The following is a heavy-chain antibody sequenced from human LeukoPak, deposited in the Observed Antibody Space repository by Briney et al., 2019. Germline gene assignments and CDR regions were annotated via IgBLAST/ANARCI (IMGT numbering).Heavy chain of an antibody. V-gene: IGHV1-18*01. CDR3: ARDGPRRYYYDSSGSPYGMDV. Sequence: ASVKVSCKASGYSFSNYGLNWVRQAPGQGLEWMGRIAAYSGNTNYAVKFQGRVTMTADTATNTAYMELRSLRSDDTAVYYCARDGPRRYYYDSSGSPYGMDVWGQGTTVTVSS. CDR2: IAAYSGNT. D-gene: IGHD3-22*01. J-gene: IGHJ6*02. CDR1: GYSFSNYG.